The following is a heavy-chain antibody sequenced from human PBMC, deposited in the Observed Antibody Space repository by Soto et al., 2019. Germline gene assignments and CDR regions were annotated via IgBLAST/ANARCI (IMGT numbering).Heavy chain of an antibody. J-gene: IGHJ4*01. D-gene: IGHD6-6*01. CDR2: IIPIFGTG. CDR3: AWLREQLVYGRPYFYY. V-gene: IGHV1-69*13. CDR1: GGTVSSYA. Sequence: SVKGSCKASGGTVSSYAISWVRQAPGQGLEWMGGIIPIFGTGNYAQKFQGRVTITADESTSTPYMKLSSLRSEDTAVYYCAWLREQLVYGRPYFYYWSHGTLVPVSS.